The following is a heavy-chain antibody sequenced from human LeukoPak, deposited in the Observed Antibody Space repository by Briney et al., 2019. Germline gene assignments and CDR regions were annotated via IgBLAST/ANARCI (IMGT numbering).Heavy chain of an antibody. CDR3: ARVAAASYFDY. CDR2: IYHTGST. V-gene: IGHV4-30-2*01. J-gene: IGHJ4*02. CDR1: GGSISSGGYY. D-gene: IGHD6-13*01. Sequence: SETLSLTCTVSGGSISSGGYYWSWIRQPPGKGLEWIGHIYHTGSTYYNPSLKSRVTISVDRSKNQFSLKLSSVTAADTAVYYCARVAAASYFDYWGQGTLVTVSS.